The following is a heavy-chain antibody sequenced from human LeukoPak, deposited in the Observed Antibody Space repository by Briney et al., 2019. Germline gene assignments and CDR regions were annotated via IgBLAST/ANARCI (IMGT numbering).Heavy chain of an antibody. CDR2: INHSGST. V-gene: IGHV4-34*01. Sequence: KPSETLSLTCAVYGGSFSGYYWSWIRQPPGKGLEWIGEINHSGSTNYNPSLKSRVTISVDTSKNQFSLKLSSVTAADTAVYYCARPRLHLSSWFDPWGQGTLVTVSS. J-gene: IGHJ5*02. CDR1: GGSFSGYY. D-gene: IGHD2-2*01. CDR3: ARPRLHLSSWFDP.